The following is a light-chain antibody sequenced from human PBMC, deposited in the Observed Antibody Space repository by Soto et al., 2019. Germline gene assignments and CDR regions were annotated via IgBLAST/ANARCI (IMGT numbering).Light chain of an antibody. V-gene: IGKV3-11*01. CDR3: QQLNSFPIP. CDR2: DAS. CDR1: QSVGSS. Sequence: EIVLTQSPATLSLSPGERATLSCRASQSVGSSLAWYQQKPGQAPRLFIYDASNRATGTPARFSGSGSGTDFTLTISSLEPEDFAVYYCQQLNSFPIPFGPGTKVDIK. J-gene: IGKJ3*01.